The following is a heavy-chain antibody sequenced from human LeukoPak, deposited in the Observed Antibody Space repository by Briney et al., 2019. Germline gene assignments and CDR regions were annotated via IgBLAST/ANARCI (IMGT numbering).Heavy chain of an antibody. Sequence: GESLKISCKGSGYSFTSYWIGWVRQMPGKGLEWMGIIYPGDSDTRYSPSFQGQVTISADKSISTAYLQWSSLKASDTAMYYCARRGVYCRSISCYYFDYWGQGTLVTVSS. V-gene: IGHV5-51*01. D-gene: IGHD2-2*01. CDR1: GYSFTSYW. J-gene: IGHJ4*02. CDR3: ARRGVYCRSISCYYFDY. CDR2: IYPGDSDT.